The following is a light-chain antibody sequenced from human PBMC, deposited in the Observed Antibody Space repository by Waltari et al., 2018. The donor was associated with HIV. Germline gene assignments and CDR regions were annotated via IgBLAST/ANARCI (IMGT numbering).Light chain of an antibody. CDR1: TSDFGLYDF. Sequence: QSALTQPASVSGSPGQSITISCTGSTSDFGLYDFISWYQQHPGGVPGVIIYEVFRRPSGVSSRFSGSKSGNTASLTISWLQTEDEADYYCTSFTSNYTVIFGGGTKVTVL. CDR3: TSFTSNYTVI. V-gene: IGLV2-14*01. J-gene: IGLJ2*01. CDR2: EVF.